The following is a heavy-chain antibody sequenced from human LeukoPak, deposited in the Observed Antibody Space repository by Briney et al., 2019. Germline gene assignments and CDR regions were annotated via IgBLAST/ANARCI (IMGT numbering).Heavy chain of an antibody. CDR1: GFNFSPYA. V-gene: IGHV3-30*04. CDR2: ISYDGSNK. J-gene: IGHJ6*02. CDR3: TRAPHGMDV. Sequence: GGSLRLSCAASGFNFSPYALHWVRQAPGKGLEWVAAISYDGSNKYYADSVKGRFTISREESKNTLYLQMNSLRRDDTAVYYCTRAPHGMDVWGQGTTVTVSS.